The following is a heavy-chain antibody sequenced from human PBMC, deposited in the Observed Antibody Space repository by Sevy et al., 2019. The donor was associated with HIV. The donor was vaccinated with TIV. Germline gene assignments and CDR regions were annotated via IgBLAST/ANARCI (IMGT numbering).Heavy chain of an antibody. J-gene: IGHJ4*02. D-gene: IGHD6-6*01. CDR3: ARKQFVLPFDY. Sequence: GGSLRLSCAAYRFTFSDYAIHWVRQAPGKGLEWLAVISYHGRNQFYADSVRGRFTISRDDSKNTVYLQMNSLRPDDTAVYYCARKQFVLPFDYWGQGTLVTVSS. CDR2: ISYHGRNQ. CDR1: RFTFSDYA. V-gene: IGHV3-30*04.